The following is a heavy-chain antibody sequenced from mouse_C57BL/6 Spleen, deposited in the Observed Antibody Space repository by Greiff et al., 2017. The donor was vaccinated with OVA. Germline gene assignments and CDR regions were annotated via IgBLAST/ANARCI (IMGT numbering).Heavy chain of an antibody. V-gene: IGHV1-80*01. CDR3: ARERDYDYPFDY. CDR1: GYAFSSYW. D-gene: IGHD2-4*01. CDR2: IYPGDGDT. J-gene: IGHJ2*01. Sequence: VQLVESGAELVKPGASVKISCKASGYAFSSYWMNWVKQRPGKGLEWIGQIYPGDGDTNYNGKFKGKATLTADKSSSTAYMQLSSLISEDSAVYFCARERDYDYPFDYWGQGTTLTVSS.